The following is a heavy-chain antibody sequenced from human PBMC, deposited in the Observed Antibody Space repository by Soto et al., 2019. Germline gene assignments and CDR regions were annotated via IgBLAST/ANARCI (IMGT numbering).Heavy chain of an antibody. CDR3: GRVLRDDFWSDYYRYYYCYIDV. D-gene: IGHD3-3*01. CDR1: GFSLSSAGMG. CDR2: IFSSDET. V-gene: IGHV2-26*01. J-gene: IGHJ6*03. Sequence: QVTLKESGPVLVKPTETLTLTCTVSGFSLSSAGMGVSWIRQPPGKALEWLAHIFSSDETSYSTSLKSRLTHSKHTSKSQVVLTMINMEPVDTATYYCGRVLRDDFWSDYYRYYYCYIDVWGQGATVTVSS.